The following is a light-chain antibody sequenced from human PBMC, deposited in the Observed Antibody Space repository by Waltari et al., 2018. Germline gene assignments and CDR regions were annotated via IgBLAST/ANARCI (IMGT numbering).Light chain of an antibody. Sequence: DIVMTQSPLSLPVTPGESASLPCRSSQSLLHSNGYNYLDWYLQKPGQSPRLLIYLGSNRASGVPDRFSGSGSGTDFTLKISRVEAEDVGVYYCMQALQSITFGQGTRLEIK. CDR1: QSLLHSNGYNY. CDR3: MQALQSIT. V-gene: IGKV2-28*01. CDR2: LGS. J-gene: IGKJ5*01.